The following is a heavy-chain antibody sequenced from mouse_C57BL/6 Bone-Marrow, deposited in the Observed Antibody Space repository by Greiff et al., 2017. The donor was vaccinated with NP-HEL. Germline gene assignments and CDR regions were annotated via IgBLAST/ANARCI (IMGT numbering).Heavy chain of an antibody. CDR1: GFTFSSYG. CDR2: ISSGGSYT. Sequence: EVKLMESGGDLVKPGGSLKLSCAASGFTFSSYGMSWVRQTPDKRLEWVATISSGGSYTYYPDSVKGRFTISRDNAKNTLYLQMSSLKSEDTAMYYCARRPLYDYDWYFDVWGTGTTVTVSS. J-gene: IGHJ1*03. D-gene: IGHD2-4*01. V-gene: IGHV5-6*02. CDR3: ARRPLYDYDWYFDV.